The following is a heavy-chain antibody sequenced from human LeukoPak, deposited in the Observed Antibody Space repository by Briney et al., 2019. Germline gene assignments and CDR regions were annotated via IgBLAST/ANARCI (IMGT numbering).Heavy chain of an antibody. V-gene: IGHV1-2*04. J-gene: IGHJ4*02. CDR3: ARDKGSAAFDY. Sequence: GASEKVSCKASGYTFTGYYMHWVRQAPGQGLEWMGWINPNSGGTNYAQKFQGWVTMTRDTSISTAYMELSRLRSDDTAVYYCARDKGSAAFDYWGQGTLVTVSS. D-gene: IGHD6-13*01. CDR1: GYTFTGYY. CDR2: INPNSGGT.